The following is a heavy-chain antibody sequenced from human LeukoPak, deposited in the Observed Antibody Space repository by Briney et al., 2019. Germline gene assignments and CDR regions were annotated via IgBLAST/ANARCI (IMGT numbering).Heavy chain of an antibody. D-gene: IGHD2-8*01. CDR1: GGSISSGNYY. Sequence: PSQTLSLTCTVSGGSISSGNYYWSWIRQPAGKGLEWIGRIYSSGSTNHNPSLKSRVTISADTSKNQFSLKLSSVTGADTAVYYCASTDTNGGAFDIWGQGTMVTVS. CDR2: IYSSGST. V-gene: IGHV4-61*02. CDR3: ASTDTNGGAFDI. J-gene: IGHJ3*02.